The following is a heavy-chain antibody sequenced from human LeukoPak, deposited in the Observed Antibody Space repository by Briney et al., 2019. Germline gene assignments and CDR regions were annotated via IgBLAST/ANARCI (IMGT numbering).Heavy chain of an antibody. V-gene: IGHV1-2*02. CDR2: MNPDSGGT. Sequence: GASVKVSCKASGGTFSSYAISWVRQAPRQGLEWMGWMNPDSGGTNYAQRFQGRVTMTRDTSISTAYMELSRLRSDDTAVYYCAVSGNGTFDYWGQGPLVTVSS. CDR1: GGTFSSYA. D-gene: IGHD4-23*01. J-gene: IGHJ4*02. CDR3: AVSGNGTFDY.